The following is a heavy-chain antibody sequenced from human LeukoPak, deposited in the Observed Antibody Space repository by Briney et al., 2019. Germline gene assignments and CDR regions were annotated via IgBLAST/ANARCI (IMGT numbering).Heavy chain of an antibody. V-gene: IGHV3-23*01. Sequence: GGSLRLSCAASGFTFSSYAMNWVRQAPGKGLEWVSAISGSGGSTYYADSVKGRFTISRDNSKNTLYLQMNSLRAEDTAVYYCAKRPPSTVVTHYFDYWGQGTLVTVSS. CDR3: AKRPPSTVVTHYFDY. J-gene: IGHJ4*02. CDR1: GFTFSSYA. CDR2: ISGSGGST. D-gene: IGHD4-23*01.